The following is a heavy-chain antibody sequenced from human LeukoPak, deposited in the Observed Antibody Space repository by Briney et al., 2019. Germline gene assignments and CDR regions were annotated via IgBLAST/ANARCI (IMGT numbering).Heavy chain of an antibody. J-gene: IGHJ4*02. CDR1: GFTFSDCS. CDR3: AYCSNGVCYKAGLDY. Sequence: GGSLRLSCAASGFTFSDCSMTWVRQGPGKGLEWVSTISDSGSSTYYADSVKGRCTVSRDNSKNTLYLQMNSLRAEDTAVYYCAYCSNGVCYKAGLDYWGQGTLVTVSS. D-gene: IGHD2-8*01. V-gene: IGHV3-23*01. CDR2: ISDSGSST.